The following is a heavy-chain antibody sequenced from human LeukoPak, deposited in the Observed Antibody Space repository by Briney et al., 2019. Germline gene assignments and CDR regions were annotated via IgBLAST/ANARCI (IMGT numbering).Heavy chain of an antibody. CDR1: VYTFTYYY. Sequence: GASVNVSFKSSVYTFTYYYMHWVRQAPGQGLEWMGWINPNSGGTNFAQKFQGRVAMTRDTSISTAYLELGSLRSDDTAVYFCARARWQLVPYFDSWGQGTLVTVSS. D-gene: IGHD6-6*01. J-gene: IGHJ4*02. CDR3: ARARWQLVPYFDS. V-gene: IGHV1-2*02. CDR2: INPNSGGT.